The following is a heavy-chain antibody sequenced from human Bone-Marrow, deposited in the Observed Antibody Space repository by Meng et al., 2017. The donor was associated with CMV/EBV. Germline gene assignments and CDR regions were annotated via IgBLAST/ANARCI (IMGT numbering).Heavy chain of an antibody. CDR1: GFTFSSYA. Sequence: GESLRLSCAASGFTFSSYAMHWVRQAPGKGLEWVAVISYDGSNKYYADSVKGRFTISRDNSKNTLYLQMNSLRAEDTAVYYCARELGRPPYQLLFGVGYYFDYWGQGTLVTVSS. CDR3: ARELGRPPYQLLFGVGYYFDY. CDR2: ISYDGSNK. J-gene: IGHJ4*02. D-gene: IGHD2-2*01. V-gene: IGHV3-30-3*01.